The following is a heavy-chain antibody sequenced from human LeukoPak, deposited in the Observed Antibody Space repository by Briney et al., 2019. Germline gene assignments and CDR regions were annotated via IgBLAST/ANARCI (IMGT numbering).Heavy chain of an antibody. CDR3: ARGTIAAAGYYYFDY. CDR2: ISGSGGST. J-gene: IGHJ4*02. Sequence: GGSLRLSCAASGFTFSSYAMSWVRQAPGKGLEWVSLISGSGGSTYYADSVKGRFTISRDNSKNTLYLQMNSLRAEDTAVYYCARGTIAAAGYYYFDYWGQGTQVTVSS. CDR1: GFTFSSYA. D-gene: IGHD6-13*01. V-gene: IGHV3-23*01.